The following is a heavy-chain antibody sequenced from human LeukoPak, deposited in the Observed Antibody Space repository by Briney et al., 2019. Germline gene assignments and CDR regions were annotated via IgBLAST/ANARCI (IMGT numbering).Heavy chain of an antibody. V-gene: IGHV4-61*02. CDR1: GGSISSGSYY. CDR2: IYTSGST. J-gene: IGHJ6*03. D-gene: IGHD6-13*01. Sequence: SETLSLTCTVSGGSISSGSYYWSWIRQPAGKGLEWIGRIYTSGSTNYNPSLKSRVTISVDTSKNQFSLKLSSVTAADTAVYYCARGRSIAAAVKNYYMDVWGKGTTVTISS. CDR3: ARGRSIAAAVKNYYMDV.